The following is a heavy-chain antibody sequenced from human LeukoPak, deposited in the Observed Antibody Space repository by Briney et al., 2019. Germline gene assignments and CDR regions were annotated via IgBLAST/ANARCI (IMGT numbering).Heavy chain of an antibody. CDR2: ISGSGGST. J-gene: IGHJ4*02. CDR1: GFTFSSYA. V-gene: IGHV3-23*01. Sequence: GGSLRLSCAASGFTFSSYAMSWVRQAPGKGLEWVSAISGSGGSTYCADSVKGRFTISRDNSKNTLYLQMNSLRAEDTAVYYCAKKRYSGYDWDDYWGQGTLVTVSS. D-gene: IGHD5-12*01. CDR3: AKKRYSGYDWDDY.